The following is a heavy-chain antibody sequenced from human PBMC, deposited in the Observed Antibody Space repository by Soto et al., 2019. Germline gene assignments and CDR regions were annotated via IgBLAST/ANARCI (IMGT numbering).Heavy chain of an antibody. Sequence: SETLSLTCTVSGGSIISGGYYFICIRQHPWNGLEWIGYIYYSGSTYYNPSLKSRVTISVDTSKNQFSLKLSSVTAADTAVYYCARDRRGCRGYYGSGSCGYFDYWGQGTLVTV. D-gene: IGHD3-10*01. CDR1: GGSIISGGYY. CDR3: ARDRRGCRGYYGSGSCGYFDY. V-gene: IGHV4-31*03. J-gene: IGHJ4*02. CDR2: IYYSGST.